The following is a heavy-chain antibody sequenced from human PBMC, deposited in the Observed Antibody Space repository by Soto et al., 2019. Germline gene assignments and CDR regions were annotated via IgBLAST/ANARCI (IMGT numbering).Heavy chain of an antibody. Sequence: VQLLESGGGLVQPGGSLRLSCAASGFTFSSYAMSWVRQAPGKGLEWVSAISGSGGSTYYADSVKGRFTISRDNSKNTMYLQMNSLGAEDTAVYYCAKTYYDILTGYYGYWGQGTLVTVSS. CDR1: GFTFSSYA. CDR3: AKTYYDILTGYYGY. J-gene: IGHJ4*02. CDR2: ISGSGGST. V-gene: IGHV3-23*01. D-gene: IGHD3-9*01.